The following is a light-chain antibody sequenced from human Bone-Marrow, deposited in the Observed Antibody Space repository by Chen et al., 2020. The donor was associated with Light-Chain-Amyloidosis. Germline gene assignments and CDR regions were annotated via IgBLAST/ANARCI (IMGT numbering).Light chain of an antibody. CDR1: QDISTS. CDR3: QNFNSAPLA. Sequence: DIHMTQSPSSLSASVGDVVTISCRASQDISTSLAWYQQKPGQVPELLIYGASILQSWVPSRFSGSGSGTDFTLTISSLQPEDVATYSCQNFNSAPLAFGGGTKVEIK. V-gene: IGKV1-27*01. J-gene: IGKJ4*01. CDR2: GAS.